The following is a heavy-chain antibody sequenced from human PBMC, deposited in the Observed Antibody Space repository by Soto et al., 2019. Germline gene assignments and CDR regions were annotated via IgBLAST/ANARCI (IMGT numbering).Heavy chain of an antibody. V-gene: IGHV4-59*01. CDR2: IYFNGNT. J-gene: IGHJ6*02. CDR3: ARRGEGSSGWYGRAPGYYYYGMDV. D-gene: IGHD6-19*01. Sequence: PSETLSLTCTVSAASFSKYYWSWIRQPPGKGLEWIGYIYFNGNTNYNPSLKRRVTISIDTSKKQISLNLTSVTDADTAMYYCARRGEGSSGWYGRAPGYYYYGMDVWGQGTTVTVSS. CDR1: AASFSKYY.